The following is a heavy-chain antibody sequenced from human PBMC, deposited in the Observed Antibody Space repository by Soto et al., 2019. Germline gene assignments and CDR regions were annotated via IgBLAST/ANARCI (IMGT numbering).Heavy chain of an antibody. CDR1: GYTFTSYG. D-gene: IGHD2-21*02. CDR2: ISAYNGNT. CDR3: ARGDCGGDCYYYYYYGMDV. V-gene: IGHV1-18*01. J-gene: IGHJ6*02. Sequence: ASVKVSCKASGYTFTSYGISWVRQAPGQGLEWMGWISAYNGNTNYAQKLQGRVTMTTDTSTSTAYMELRSLGSDDTAVYYCARGDCGGDCYYYYYYGMDVWGQATTVAVS.